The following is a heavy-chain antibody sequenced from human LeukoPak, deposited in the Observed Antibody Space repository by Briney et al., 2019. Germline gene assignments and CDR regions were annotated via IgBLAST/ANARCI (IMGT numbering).Heavy chain of an antibody. CDR2: INHSGSS. CDR3: APRGDIEHSYVYGKWFDP. J-gene: IGHJ5*02. D-gene: IGHD5-18*01. CDR1: GGSFSAYY. Sequence: SETLSLTCAVYGGSFSAYYWTWIRQPPGKGLEWIGEINHSGSSNYNSSLRSRVTISVDTSYKQFSLRLSSVTAADTAGYYCAPRGDIEHSYVYGKWFDPWGQGTRVTVSS. V-gene: IGHV4-34*01.